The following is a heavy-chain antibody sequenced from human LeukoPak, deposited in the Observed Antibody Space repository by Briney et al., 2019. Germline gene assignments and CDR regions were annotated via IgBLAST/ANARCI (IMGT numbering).Heavy chain of an antibody. D-gene: IGHD3-22*01. Sequence: SETLSLTCTVSGGSISSGSYYWGWIRQPPGKGLEWIGSMYHSGSTHYNPSLKSRVTISVDTSKNQFSLKLSSVTAADTAVYYCARVSYYDSSGMGFDYRGQGTLVTVSS. V-gene: IGHV4-39*07. CDR3: ARVSYYDSSGMGFDY. CDR1: GGSISSGSYY. J-gene: IGHJ4*02. CDR2: MYHSGST.